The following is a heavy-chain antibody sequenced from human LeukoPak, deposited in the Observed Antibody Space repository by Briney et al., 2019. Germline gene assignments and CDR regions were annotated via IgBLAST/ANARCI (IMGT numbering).Heavy chain of an antibody. V-gene: IGHV3-49*04. CDR3: TKGSCSGGSCYSTS. Sequence: GGSLRLSCTASGFTFGDYTMNWVRQALGKGLEWVGFIRSKAYGRTIEYAASVKGRFTISRDDSKSIAYLQLTSLKTEDTAVYYCTKGSCSGGSCYSTSWGQGTLVTVSS. J-gene: IGHJ5*02. CDR1: GFTFGDYT. D-gene: IGHD2-15*01. CDR2: IRSKAYGRTI.